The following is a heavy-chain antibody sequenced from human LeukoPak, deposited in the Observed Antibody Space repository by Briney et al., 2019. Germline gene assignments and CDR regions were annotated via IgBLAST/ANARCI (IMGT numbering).Heavy chain of an antibody. CDR1: GGSISSGSYY. CDR2: IYTSGST. CDR3: AGTFDDFWSGYGDY. D-gene: IGHD3-3*01. Sequence: PWETLSLTCTVSGGSISSGSYYWSWIRQPAGKGLEWIGRIYTSGSTNYNPSLKSRVTISVDTSKNQFSLKLSSVTAADTAVYYCAGTFDDFWSGYGDYWGQGTLVTVSS. V-gene: IGHV4-61*02. J-gene: IGHJ4*02.